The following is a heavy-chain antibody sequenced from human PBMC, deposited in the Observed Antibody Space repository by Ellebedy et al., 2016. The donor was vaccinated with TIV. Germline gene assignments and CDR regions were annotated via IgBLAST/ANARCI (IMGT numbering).Heavy chain of an antibody. J-gene: IGHJ4*02. D-gene: IGHD3-10*01. CDR1: GGSISSNSYY. V-gene: IGHV4-39*07. CDR3: ARRLNYGDYGSGSVDY. Sequence: SETLSLTXTVSGGSISSNSYYWGWIRQPPGKGLEWIGSIYNSGTTYYNPSLKSRVTISVDTSKNQFSLKLSSVTAADTAVYYCARRLNYGDYGSGSVDYWGQGTQVTVSS. CDR2: IYNSGTT.